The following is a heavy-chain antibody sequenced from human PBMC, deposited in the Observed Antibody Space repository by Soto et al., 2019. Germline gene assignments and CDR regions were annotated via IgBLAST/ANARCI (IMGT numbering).Heavy chain of an antibody. Sequence: ASVKVSFKASGYTFTSYYMHWVRQAPGQGLEWMGIINPSGGSTSYAQKFQGRVTMTRDTSTSTVYMELSSLRSEDTAVYYCARDRGYCSGGSCYLNWFDPWGQGTLVTVSS. V-gene: IGHV1-46*01. CDR3: ARDRGYCSGGSCYLNWFDP. CDR1: GYTFTSYY. J-gene: IGHJ5*02. D-gene: IGHD2-15*01. CDR2: INPSGGST.